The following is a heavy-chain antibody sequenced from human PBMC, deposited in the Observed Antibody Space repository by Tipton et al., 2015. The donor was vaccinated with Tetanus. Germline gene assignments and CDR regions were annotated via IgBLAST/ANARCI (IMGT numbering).Heavy chain of an antibody. CDR3: AKDTGVTPHYGMDV. Sequence: SLRLSCAASGFTFDAYAMHWVRQAPGKGLEWVSGISWNSGSIGYADSVKGRFTISRDNAKNSLYLQMNGLRAEDTALYYCAKDTGVTPHYGMDVWGQGTTVTVSS. CDR1: GFTFDAYA. V-gene: IGHV3-9*01. CDR2: ISWNSGSI. D-gene: IGHD2-21*02. J-gene: IGHJ6*02.